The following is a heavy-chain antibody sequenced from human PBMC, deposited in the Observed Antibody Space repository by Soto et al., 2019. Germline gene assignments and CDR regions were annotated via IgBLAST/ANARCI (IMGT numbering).Heavy chain of an antibody. V-gene: IGHV4-59*01. J-gene: IGHJ4*01. CDR1: GASITTYY. D-gene: IGHD3-16*02. CDR2: IYYNGGT. Sequence: SETLSLTCTVSGASITTYYWSWIRQSPGKGLEWIGYIYYNGGTSYNPSLKSRVTISGDPSKRQFSLRRSSVTAADTAVYYCARNKVVVVPTTSFYYFDYWGLGTLVTVSS. CDR3: ARNKVVVVPTTSFYYFDY.